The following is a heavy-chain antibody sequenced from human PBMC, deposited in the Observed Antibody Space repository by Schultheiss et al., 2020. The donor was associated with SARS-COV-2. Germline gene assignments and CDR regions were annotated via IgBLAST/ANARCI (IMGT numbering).Heavy chain of an antibody. CDR2: TSYDGKNN. J-gene: IGHJ4*02. V-gene: IGHV3-30*04. D-gene: IGHD3-22*01. CDR3: ARSSGYYSYFDY. Sequence: GESLKISCTASGFIFGDYALNWFRQAPGKGLEWVAVTSYDGKNNDYAESVKGRFTVSRDNSKSTLFLHLNILRGEDTAVYYCARSSGYYSYFDYWGQGTLVTVSS. CDR1: GFIFGDYA.